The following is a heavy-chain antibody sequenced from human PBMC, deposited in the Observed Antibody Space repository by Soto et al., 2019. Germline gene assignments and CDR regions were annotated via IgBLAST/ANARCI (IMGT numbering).Heavy chain of an antibody. CDR1: GFTFSTYS. CDR2: ISSSSSFI. CDR3: ASAGVRAAVTTLDS. Sequence: ESGGGLVKPGGSLRLSCAASGFTFSTYSMSWVRQAPGKGLEWVSSISSSSSFIYYADSVRGRFTISRDYAENSLYLQMNSLRADDTAVYYCASAGVRAAVTTLDSWGQGTLVTVSS. V-gene: IGHV3-21*01. D-gene: IGHD4-17*01. J-gene: IGHJ4*02.